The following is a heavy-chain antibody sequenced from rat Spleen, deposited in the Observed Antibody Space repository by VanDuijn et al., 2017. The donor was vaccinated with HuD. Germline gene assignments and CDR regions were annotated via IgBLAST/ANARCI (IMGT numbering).Heavy chain of an antibody. Sequence: EVQLVESGGGLVQPGRSLKLSCAASGFTFSNFGMHWIRQVPTKGLEWVASISVSGGSTYYRDSVKGRFTLSRENSKSTLYLQMDSLRSEDTATYYCAAAGTRVSRFAYWGQGTLVTVSS. V-gene: IGHV5-19*01. CDR3: AAAGTRVSRFAY. CDR2: ISVSGGST. D-gene: IGHD1-4*01. J-gene: IGHJ3*01. CDR1: GFTFSNFG.